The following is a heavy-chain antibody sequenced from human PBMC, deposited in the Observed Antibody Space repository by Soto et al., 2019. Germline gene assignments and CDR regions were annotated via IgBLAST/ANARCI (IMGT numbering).Heavy chain of an antibody. CDR2: ISYDGSNK. CDR3: AKDQGLGALHSSGYSLTYFDY. V-gene: IGHV3-30*18. D-gene: IGHD3-22*01. CDR1: GFTFSSYG. Sequence: QVQLVESGGGVVQPGRSLRLSCAASGFTFSSYGMHWVRQAPGKGLEWVAVISYDGSNKYYADSVKGRFTISRDNSKNTLYLQMNSLRAEDTAVYYCAKDQGLGALHSSGYSLTYFDYWGQGTLVTVSS. J-gene: IGHJ4*02.